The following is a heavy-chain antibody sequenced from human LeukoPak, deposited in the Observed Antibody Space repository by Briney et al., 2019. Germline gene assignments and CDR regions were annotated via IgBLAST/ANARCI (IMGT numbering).Heavy chain of an antibody. CDR2: INHSGST. CDR3: TRENVDRVRPLGAGEDY. J-gene: IGHJ4*02. CDR1: GYSISSGYY. D-gene: IGHD5-12*01. V-gene: IGHV4-38-2*02. Sequence: SETLSLTCTVSGYSISSGYYWGWIRQPPGKGLEWIGEINHSGSTNYNPSLKSRVTISVDTSKNQFSLKLSSVTAADTAVYYCTRENVDRVRPLGAGEDYWGQGTLVTVSS.